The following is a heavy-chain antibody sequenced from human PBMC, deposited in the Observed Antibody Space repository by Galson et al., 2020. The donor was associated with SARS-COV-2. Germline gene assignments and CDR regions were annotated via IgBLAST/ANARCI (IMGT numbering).Heavy chain of an antibody. D-gene: IGHD3-3*01. V-gene: IGHV4-61*02. CDR2: IYTSANT. J-gene: IGHJ6*02. Sequence: SETLSLTCTVSGASIRSGRYHWIWIRPPAGKGLESIGRIYTSANTNYIPSLKSRVTISLDTSKNQFSLRLRSVTAADTAVYYCARGEFLEFYYYGMDVWGQGTTVTVSS. CDR1: GASIRSGRYH. CDR3: ARGEFLEFYYYGMDV.